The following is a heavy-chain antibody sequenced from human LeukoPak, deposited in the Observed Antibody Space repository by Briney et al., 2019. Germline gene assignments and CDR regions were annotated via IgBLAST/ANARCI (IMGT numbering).Heavy chain of an antibody. CDR2: IWYDGSNK. J-gene: IGHJ6*02. CDR3: ARIREPYIPNYYYGMDV. V-gene: IGHV3-33*01. D-gene: IGHD1-26*01. CDR1: GFTFSSYG. Sequence: LPGGSLRLSCAASGFTFSSYGMHWVRQAPGKGLEWVAVIWYDGSNKYYADSVKGRFTISRDNSKNTLSLQMDSLRAEDTAVYYCARIREPYIPNYYYGMDVWGQGTTVTVSS.